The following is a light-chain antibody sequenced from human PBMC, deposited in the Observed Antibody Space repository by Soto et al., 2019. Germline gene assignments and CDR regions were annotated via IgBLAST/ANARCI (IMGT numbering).Light chain of an antibody. CDR3: CSYAGYYNLA. CDR2: DVS. J-gene: IGLJ2*01. V-gene: IGLV2-11*01. Sequence: QSALIQPRSVSESPGQSVNISCTGSSSDVGGYNYISWYQHHPGKAPKLMIYDVSKRPSGVPDRFSGSKSGNTASLTISGLQAEDEGDYYCCSYAGYYNLAFGGGTKVTVL. CDR1: SSDVGGYNY.